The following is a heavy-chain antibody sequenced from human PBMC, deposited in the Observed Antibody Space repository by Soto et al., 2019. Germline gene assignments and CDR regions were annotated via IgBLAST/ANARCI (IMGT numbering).Heavy chain of an antibody. D-gene: IGHD1-26*01. CDR2: ISYDGSNK. CDR3: AEGSYSGRYSDFDY. J-gene: IGHJ4*02. Sequence: QVQLVESGGGVVQPGRSLRLSCAASGFTFSSYGMFWVRQAPGRGLEWVAFISYDGSNKYYSDSVKGRFTISRDNSKNTLYLQMNTLRAEDTAVYYCAEGSYSGRYSDFDYWGQGTLVTVSS. CDR1: GFTFSSYG. V-gene: IGHV3-30*18.